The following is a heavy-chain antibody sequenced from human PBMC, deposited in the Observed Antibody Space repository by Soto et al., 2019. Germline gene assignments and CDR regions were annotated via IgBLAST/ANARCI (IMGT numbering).Heavy chain of an antibody. V-gene: IGHV1-18*01. CDR1: GYTFTSYG. J-gene: IGHJ4*02. CDR2: ISAYNGNT. D-gene: IGHD2-15*01. Sequence: QVQLVQSGAEVKKPGASVKVSCKASGYTFTSYGISWVQQAPGQGLEWMGWISAYNGNTNYAQKLQGRVTMTTDTATSTAYMELRSLRSDDTAVYYCARAGGGLGYCSGGSCPDFDYWGQGTLVTVSS. CDR3: ARAGGGLGYCSGGSCPDFDY.